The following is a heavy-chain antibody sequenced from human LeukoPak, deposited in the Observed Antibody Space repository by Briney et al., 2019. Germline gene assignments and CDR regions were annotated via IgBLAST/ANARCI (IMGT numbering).Heavy chain of an antibody. CDR1: GXSFTSYW. CDR2: IYPGDPDT. J-gene: IGHJ4*02. Sequence: GESLKISCKGFGXSFTSYWIAWVRQMPGKGLEWMGIIYPGDPDTRYSPSFQGQVTISADKSINTAYLQWSSLKASDTAMYYCARRYDNTGYYVYWGQGTLVTVSS. D-gene: IGHD3-22*01. CDR3: ARRYDNTGYYVY. V-gene: IGHV5-51*01.